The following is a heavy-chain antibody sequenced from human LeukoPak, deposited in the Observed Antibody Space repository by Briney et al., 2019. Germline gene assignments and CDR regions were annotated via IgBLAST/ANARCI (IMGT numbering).Heavy chain of an antibody. CDR1: GGSISSGDYY. CDR2: IYYSGST. CDR3: ARGVEMATIRDAFDI. D-gene: IGHD5-24*01. V-gene: IGHV4-30-4*01. Sequence: SETLSLTCTVSGGSISSGDYYWSWIRQPPGKGLEWIGYIYYSGSTYYNPSLKSRVTISVDTSKNQFSLKLSSVTAADTAVYYCARGVEMATIRDAFDIWGQGTMVTVSS. J-gene: IGHJ3*02.